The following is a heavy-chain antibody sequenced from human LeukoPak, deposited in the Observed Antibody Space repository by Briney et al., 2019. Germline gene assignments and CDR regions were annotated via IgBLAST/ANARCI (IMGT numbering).Heavy chain of an antibody. CDR2: IYYSGSA. D-gene: IGHD1-26*01. CDR3: ARGQPGNIGRPGRLRPGPGGSYNFDY. CDR1: GGSISSGGYY. J-gene: IGHJ4*02. Sequence: SETLSLTCTVSGGSISSGGYYWSWIRQHPGKGLEWIGYIYYSGSAYYNPSLKSRVTISVDTSKNQFSLKLSSVTAADTAGYCCARGQPGNIGRPGRLRPGPGGSYNFDYWGQGTLVTVSS. V-gene: IGHV4-31*03.